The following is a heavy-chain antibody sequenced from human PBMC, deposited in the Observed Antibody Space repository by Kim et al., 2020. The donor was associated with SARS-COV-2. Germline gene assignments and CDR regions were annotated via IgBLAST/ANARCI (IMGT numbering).Heavy chain of an antibody. CDR2: IWYDGSNK. V-gene: IGHV3-33*06. CDR1: GFTFSSYG. J-gene: IGHJ6*01. D-gene: IGHD2-2*01. Sequence: GGSLRLSCAASGFTFSSYGMHWVRQAPGKGLEWVAVIWYDGSNKYYADSVKGRFTISRDNSKNTLYLQMNSLRAEDTAVYHCAKHGGTAALYYYYGMDVWGKGDTVSVSS. CDR3: AKHGGTAALYYYYGMDV.